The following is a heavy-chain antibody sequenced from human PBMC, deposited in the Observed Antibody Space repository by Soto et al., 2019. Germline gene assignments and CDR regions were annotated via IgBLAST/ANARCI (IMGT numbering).Heavy chain of an antibody. CDR1: GGSFSGYY. D-gene: IGHD3-22*01. CDR2: NNHSGST. Sequence: SETLSLTCAVYGGSFSGYYWSWIRQPPGKGLEWIGENNHSGSTNYNPSLKSRVTISVDTSKNQFSLKLSSVTAADTAVYYCARDPYYYDSSGPEHYFDYWGQGTLVTVSS. V-gene: IGHV4-34*01. J-gene: IGHJ4*02. CDR3: ARDPYYYDSSGPEHYFDY.